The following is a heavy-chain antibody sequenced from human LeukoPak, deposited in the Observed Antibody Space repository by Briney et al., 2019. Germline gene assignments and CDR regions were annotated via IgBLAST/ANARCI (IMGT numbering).Heavy chain of an antibody. Sequence: SETLSLTCTVSGGSISSYYWGWICQPPGKGLEWIGSIYYSGSTYYNPSLKSRVTISVDTSKNQFSLKLSSVTAADTAVYYCARRGGYGGNWYYWGQGTLVTVSS. V-gene: IGHV4-39*01. D-gene: IGHD4-23*01. CDR1: GGSISSYY. CDR3: ARRGGYGGNWYY. J-gene: IGHJ4*02. CDR2: IYYSGST.